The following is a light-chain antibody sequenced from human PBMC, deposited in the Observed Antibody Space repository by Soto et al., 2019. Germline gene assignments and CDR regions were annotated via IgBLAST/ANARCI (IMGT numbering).Light chain of an antibody. J-gene: IGLJ3*02. Sequence: QSVLTQPPSASATPGQRVTISCSGSTSNIGSNTVNWFRHLPGTAPKLLIFRDSQRPSGVPDRFSGSKSATSASLAISGLQSEDEADYYCAAWDDSLNGVVFGGGTKLTVL. CDR3: AAWDDSLNGVV. V-gene: IGLV1-44*01. CDR1: TSNIGSNT. CDR2: RDS.